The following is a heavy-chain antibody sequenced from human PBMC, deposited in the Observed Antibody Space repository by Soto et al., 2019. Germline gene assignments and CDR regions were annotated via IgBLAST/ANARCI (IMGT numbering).Heavy chain of an antibody. V-gene: IGHV1-24*01. D-gene: IGHD4-17*01. J-gene: IGHJ6*02. CDR1: GYTLTELS. CDR2: FDPEDGET. Sequence: ASVKVSCKVSGYTLTELSMHWVRQAPGKGLEWMGGFDPEDGETIYAQKFQGRVTMTEDTSTDTAYMELSSLRSEDTAVYYCATDSDYGGNAKAIPYYYYGMDVWGQGTTVTVSS. CDR3: ATDSDYGGNAKAIPYYYYGMDV.